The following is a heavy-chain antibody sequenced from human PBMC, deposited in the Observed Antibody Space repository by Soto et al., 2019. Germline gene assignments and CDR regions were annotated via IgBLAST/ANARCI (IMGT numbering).Heavy chain of an antibody. D-gene: IGHD6-13*01. Sequence: QVQLVQSGAEVKKPGSSVKVSCKASGGTFSSYTISWVRQAPGQGLEWMGRIIPILGIANYAQKFQGRVTITADKSTSTAYMELSSLRSEDTAVYYCARGSGVIGAAADYWGQVTLVTVSS. V-gene: IGHV1-69*02. CDR3: ARGSGVIGAAADY. CDR1: GGTFSSYT. J-gene: IGHJ4*02. CDR2: IIPILGIA.